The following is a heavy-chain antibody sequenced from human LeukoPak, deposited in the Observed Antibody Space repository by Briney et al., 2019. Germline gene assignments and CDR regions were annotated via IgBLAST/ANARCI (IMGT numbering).Heavy chain of an antibody. V-gene: IGHV4-38-2*01. CDR2: IYHSGST. CDR1: GYSISSGYY. J-gene: IGHJ3*02. CDR3: ARHGGYCSSTSCYAHGAFDI. D-gene: IGHD2-2*01. Sequence: SETLSLTCAVSGYSISSGYYWGWIRQPPGKGLEWIGSIYHSGSTYYNPSLKSRVTISVDTSKNPFSLKLSSVTAADTAVYYCARHGGYCSSTSCYAHGAFDIWGQGTMVTVSS.